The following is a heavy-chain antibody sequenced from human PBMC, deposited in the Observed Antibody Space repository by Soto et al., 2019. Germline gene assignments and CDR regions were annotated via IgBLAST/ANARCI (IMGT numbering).Heavy chain of an antibody. D-gene: IGHD6-13*01. CDR2: LYFNGGT. Sequence: PSETLSLTCNVSGGPINSPDYYWSWIRQSPGKGLEWIGYLYFNGGTQYNPSLRTPVSMSLDTSKKHFSLKMRSVTAADTAVYYCARGIKKYGSWYDPHPWFDAWGQGARDPVSS. CDR1: GGPINSPDYY. V-gene: IGHV4-30-4*01. CDR3: ARGIKKYGSWYDPHPWFDA. J-gene: IGHJ5*02.